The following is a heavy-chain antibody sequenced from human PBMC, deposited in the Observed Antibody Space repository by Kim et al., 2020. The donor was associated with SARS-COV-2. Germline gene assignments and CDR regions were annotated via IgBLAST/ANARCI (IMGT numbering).Heavy chain of an antibody. CDR1: GFTFSNYE. Sequence: GGSLRLSCVGSGFTFSNYEINWVRQAPGKGLEWVSYISSNGSSISYADSVKGRFTISRDNAKNSVYLQMSSLRGEDTAVYYCARDYYTSGSYYKTNDYWGQGTLVTVSS. V-gene: IGHV3-48*03. CDR3: ARDYYTSGSYYKTNDY. D-gene: IGHD3-10*01. CDR2: ISSNGSSI. J-gene: IGHJ4*02.